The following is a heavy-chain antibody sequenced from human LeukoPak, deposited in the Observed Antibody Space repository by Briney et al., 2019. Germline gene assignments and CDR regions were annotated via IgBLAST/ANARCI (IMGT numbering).Heavy chain of an antibody. CDR2: ISYDGSNK. D-gene: IGHD6-13*01. Sequence: GGSLRLSCAASGFTFSSYAMHWVRQAPGEGLEWVAVISYDGSNKYYADSVKGRFTISRDNSKNTLYLQMNSLRAEDTAVYYCATLWGAAAGSLFDYWGQGTLVTVSS. CDR1: GFTFSSYA. V-gene: IGHV3-30-3*01. J-gene: IGHJ4*02. CDR3: ATLWGAAAGSLFDY.